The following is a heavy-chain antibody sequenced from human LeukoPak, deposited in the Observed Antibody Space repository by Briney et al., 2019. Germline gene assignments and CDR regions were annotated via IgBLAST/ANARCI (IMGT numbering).Heavy chain of an antibody. J-gene: IGHJ4*02. Sequence: GGSLRLSCAASGFTFSSYSMNWVRQAPGKGLEWVSYISTSGNYIYYSDSVKGRFTISRDNAKNSLYLQMHSLRADDTAVYYCARGAYNSGGSLEIWGQGTLVTVSS. V-gene: IGHV3-21*01. CDR1: GFTFSSYS. CDR2: ISTSGNYI. CDR3: ARGAYNSGGSLEI. D-gene: IGHD3-22*01.